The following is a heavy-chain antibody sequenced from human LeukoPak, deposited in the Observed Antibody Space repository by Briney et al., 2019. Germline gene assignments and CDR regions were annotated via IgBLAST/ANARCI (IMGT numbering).Heavy chain of an antibody. J-gene: IGHJ4*02. D-gene: IGHD3-10*01. Sequence: SGGSLRLSCAASGFTFDDYTMHWVRQAPGKGLEWVSLITWDGGSTYYADSVKGRFTISRDNGKNSLYLQMNNLRTEDTALYYCAKGKNTGSYLSHVDYWGQGTLVTVSS. CDR2: ITWDGGST. V-gene: IGHV3-43*01. CDR1: GFTFDDYT. CDR3: AKGKNTGSYLSHVDY.